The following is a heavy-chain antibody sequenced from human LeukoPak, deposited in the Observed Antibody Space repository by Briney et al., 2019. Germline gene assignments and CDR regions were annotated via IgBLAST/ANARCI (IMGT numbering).Heavy chain of an antibody. CDR1: GFTFSSYA. CDR3: ARDSDYGKIFDY. V-gene: IGHV3-48*04. D-gene: IGHD4-17*01. Sequence: GGSLRLSCAASGFTFSSYAMSWVRQAPGKGLEWVSYISSSGSTIYYADSVKGRFTISRDNAKNSLYLQMNSLRAEDTAVYYCARDSDYGKIFDYWGQGTLVTVSS. J-gene: IGHJ4*02. CDR2: ISSSGSTI.